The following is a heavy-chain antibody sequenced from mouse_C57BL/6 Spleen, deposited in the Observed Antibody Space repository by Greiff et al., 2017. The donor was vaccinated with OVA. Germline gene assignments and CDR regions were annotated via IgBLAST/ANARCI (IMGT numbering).Heavy chain of an antibody. CDR3: AKMGDYDFFAY. J-gene: IGHJ3*01. Sequence: VQLQQPGAELVKPGASVKLSCKASGYTFTSYWMHWVKQRPGQGLEWIGMIDPNSGSTTYNEKFKGKATLTVDKSSSTAYMQLSSLTSEDSAVYYCAKMGDYDFFAYWGQGTLVTVSA. CDR2: IDPNSGST. V-gene: IGHV1-64*01. CDR1: GYTFTSYW. D-gene: IGHD2-13*01.